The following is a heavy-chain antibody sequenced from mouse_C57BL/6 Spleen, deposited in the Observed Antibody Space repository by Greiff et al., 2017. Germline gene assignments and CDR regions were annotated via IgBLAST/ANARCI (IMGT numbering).Heavy chain of an antibody. V-gene: IGHV1-18*01. J-gene: IGHJ4*01. CDR3: ARLPYHYYAKDY. D-gene: IGHD2-10*01. CDR1: GYTFTDYH. CDR2: INPTNGGT. Sequence: VQLQQSGPELVKPGASVKLPCKASGYTFTDYHMDWVKQSHGKSLEWIGDINPTNGGTIYNQKFKGKATLTVDKSSSTAYMELRILTSDDTAVYYCARLPYHYYAKDYGGQGTSVTVSS.